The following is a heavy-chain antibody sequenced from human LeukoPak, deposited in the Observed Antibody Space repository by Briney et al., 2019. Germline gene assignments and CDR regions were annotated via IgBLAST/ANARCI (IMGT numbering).Heavy chain of an antibody. J-gene: IGHJ4*02. V-gene: IGHV1-69*04. D-gene: IGHD3-10*01. CDR3: VRDGDGRINFDY. CDR1: GGTFSSYA. Sequence: ASVKVSCKASGGTFSSYAISWVRQAPGQGLEWMGRIIPILGIANYAQKFQGRVTITADKSTSTAYMELSSLRSEDTAVYYCVRDGDGRINFDYWGQGTLVTVSS. CDR2: IIPILGIA.